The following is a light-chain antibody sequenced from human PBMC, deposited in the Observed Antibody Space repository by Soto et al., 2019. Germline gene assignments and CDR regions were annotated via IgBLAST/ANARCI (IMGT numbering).Light chain of an antibody. V-gene: IGKV3-11*01. CDR2: GAS. J-gene: IGKJ5*01. CDR3: QQRQYWPPIT. Sequence: IVLTQSPDTLSLSPGEGASLSCRASQSVHTFLAWYQQKPGQPPRLLIYGASTRATGVPARFSGSGSGTDFTLTISSLEPEDFAIYYCQQRQYWPPITFGQGTRLEN. CDR1: QSVHTF.